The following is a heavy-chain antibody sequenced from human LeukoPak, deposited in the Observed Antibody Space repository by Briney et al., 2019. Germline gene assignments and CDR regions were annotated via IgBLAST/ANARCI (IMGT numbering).Heavy chain of an antibody. D-gene: IGHD3-16*01. CDR1: GFTFSSYW. Sequence: GGSLRLSCAASGFTFSSYWMSWVRQAPGKGLEWVANIRQDGSEKYYVDSLKGRFTISRDNAKKSLYLQMNSLRAEDTAVYYCAKERNTGGGYYYHMDVWGKGTTVTVSS. V-gene: IGHV3-7*01. CDR3: AKERNTGGGYYYHMDV. CDR2: IRQDGSEK. J-gene: IGHJ6*03.